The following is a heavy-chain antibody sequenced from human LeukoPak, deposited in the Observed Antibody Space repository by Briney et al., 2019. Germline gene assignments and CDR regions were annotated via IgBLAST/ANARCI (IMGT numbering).Heavy chain of an antibody. CDR2: INPNSGGT. Sequence: ASVKVSCKAPGFTFTAYYMHWVRQAPGQGLEWMGWINPNSGGTNYAQKFQGRVTMTRDTSISTAYMELGRLRSDDTAVYYCARGPHWDPHFDYWGQGTLVTVSS. V-gene: IGHV1-2*02. J-gene: IGHJ4*02. CDR3: ARGPHWDPHFDY. D-gene: IGHD7-27*01. CDR1: GFTFTAYY.